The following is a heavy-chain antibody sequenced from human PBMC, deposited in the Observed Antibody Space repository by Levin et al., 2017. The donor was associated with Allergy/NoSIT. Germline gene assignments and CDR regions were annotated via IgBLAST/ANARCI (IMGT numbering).Heavy chain of an antibody. CDR2: VYYSGTT. J-gene: IGHJ4*02. CDR1: GDSITRRSFY. Sequence: NSSETLSLTCTVSGDSITRRSFYWVWIRQSPGKGLEWLGSVYYSGTTYNNPSLKSRVTTSLDKSKNQFSLKLTSVTAADTAVYYCARRSDSATFSWFFDYWGQGTLVTVSS. D-gene: IGHD2-21*02. CDR3: ARRSDSATFSWFFDY. V-gene: IGHV4-39*01.